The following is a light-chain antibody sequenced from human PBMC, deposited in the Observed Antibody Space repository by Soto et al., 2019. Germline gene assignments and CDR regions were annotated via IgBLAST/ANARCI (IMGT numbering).Light chain of an antibody. V-gene: IGKV3-11*01. J-gene: IGKJ4*01. CDR3: QHRINWPLT. CDR2: DAS. Sequence: EIVLAESPVTLSLSPGDGATLSCRASQSVSSYLAWYQQKPGQAPRLLIYDASNRATGIPARFSGSGSGTDFTLTISSLEPEDFAVYYCQHRINWPLTFGGGTKVDIK. CDR1: QSVSSY.